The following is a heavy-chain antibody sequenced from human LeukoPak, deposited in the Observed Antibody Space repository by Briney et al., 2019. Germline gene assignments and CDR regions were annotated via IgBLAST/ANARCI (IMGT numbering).Heavy chain of an antibody. CDR1: GFNFGDYA. Sequence: PGRSLRLSCTGSGFNFGDYALTWVRQAPGKGLEWVGFIRSKTYDGTTEYAASVKGRFTFSRDDSKSIACLQMNNVQPEDTAVYYCTRVRMAAYSSSSLAYWGQGTLVTVSS. CDR3: TRVRMAAYSSSSLAY. CDR2: IRSKTYDGTT. D-gene: IGHD6-13*01. J-gene: IGHJ4*02. V-gene: IGHV3-49*04.